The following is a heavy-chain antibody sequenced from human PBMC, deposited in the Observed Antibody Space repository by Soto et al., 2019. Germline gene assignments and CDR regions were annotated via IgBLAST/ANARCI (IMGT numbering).Heavy chain of an antibody. CDR1: GYSFTKYD. CDR3: ARTDCSSTSCYNYYYYGMDV. Sequence: ASVKVSCKTSGYSFTKYDLHWVRQAPGQRLEWMGWINPGNGDTKYSQKFQGRVTITRDTSATTAYMEVSSLRSEDSAVFYCARTDCSSTSCYNYYYYGMDVWGQGTTVTVSS. J-gene: IGHJ6*02. V-gene: IGHV1-3*01. CDR2: INPGNGDT. D-gene: IGHD2-2*01.